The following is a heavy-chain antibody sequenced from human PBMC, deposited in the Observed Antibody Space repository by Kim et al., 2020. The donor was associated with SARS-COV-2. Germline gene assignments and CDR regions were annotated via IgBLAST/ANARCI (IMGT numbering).Heavy chain of an antibody. CDR1: GYSFTSYW. Sequence: GESLKISCKGSGYSFTSYWIGWVRQMPGKGLEWMGIIYPGDSDTRYSPSFQGQVTISADKSISTAYLQWSSLKAPDTAMYYCARCYDSSGPYYYYGMDVWGQGTTVPVSS. D-gene: IGHD3-22*01. CDR2: IYPGDSDT. V-gene: IGHV5-51*01. CDR3: ARCYDSSGPYYYYGMDV. J-gene: IGHJ6*02.